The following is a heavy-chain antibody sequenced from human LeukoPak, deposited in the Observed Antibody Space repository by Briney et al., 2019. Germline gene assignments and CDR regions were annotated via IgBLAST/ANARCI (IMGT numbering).Heavy chain of an antibody. CDR2: IGATQTYI. J-gene: IGHJ4*02. D-gene: IGHD5-12*01. Sequence: PGGSLRLSCTGAGFTFATYTFNWVRQAPGKGLEWVASIGATQTYIYYADSVKGRFTISRDNAKNTLYLQMNSLRAEDTAVYYCARESSGYEYDYWGQGTLVTVSS. V-gene: IGHV3-21*01. CDR3: ARESSGYEYDY. CDR1: GFTFATYT.